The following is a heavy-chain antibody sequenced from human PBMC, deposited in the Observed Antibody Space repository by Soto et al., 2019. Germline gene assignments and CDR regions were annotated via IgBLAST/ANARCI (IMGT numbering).Heavy chain of an antibody. J-gene: IGHJ4*02. CDR1: GGSISSYY. CDR2: IYYSGST. Sequence: SETLSLTCTVSGGSISSYYWSWIRQPPGKGLEWIGYIYYSGSTNYNPSLKSRVTISVDTSKNQFSLKLSSVTAADTAVYYCARVYDSSGYYHDYWGQGTLVTVSS. CDR3: ARVYDSSGYYHDY. D-gene: IGHD3-22*01. V-gene: IGHV4-59*01.